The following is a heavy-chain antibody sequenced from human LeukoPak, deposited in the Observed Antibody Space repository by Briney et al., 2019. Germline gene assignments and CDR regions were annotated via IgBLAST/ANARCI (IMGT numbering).Heavy chain of an antibody. D-gene: IGHD1-20*01. Sequence: ASVKVSCKASGHTFTGYYMHWVRQAPGQGLEWMGIINPSGGSTTYAQKFQGRVTMTRDTSTSTVYMELSSLRSEDTAVYYCARLTYNWNDKGAFDIWGQGTMVTVSS. V-gene: IGHV1-46*01. CDR1: GHTFTGYY. CDR3: ARLTYNWNDKGAFDI. CDR2: INPSGGST. J-gene: IGHJ3*02.